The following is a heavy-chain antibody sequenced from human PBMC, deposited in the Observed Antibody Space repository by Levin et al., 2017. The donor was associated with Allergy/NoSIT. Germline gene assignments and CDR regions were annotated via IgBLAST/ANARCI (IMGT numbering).Heavy chain of an antibody. V-gene: IGHV3-30-3*01. Sequence: GESLKISCAASGFTFSSYAMHWVRQAPGKGLEWVAVISYDGSNKYYADSVKGRFTISRDNSKNTLYLQMNSLRAEDTAVYYCASFGHAGIAAAGTRGLGWFDPWGQGTLVTVSS. CDR3: ASFGHAGIAAAGTRGLGWFDP. D-gene: IGHD6-13*01. J-gene: IGHJ5*02. CDR2: ISYDGSNK. CDR1: GFTFSSYA.